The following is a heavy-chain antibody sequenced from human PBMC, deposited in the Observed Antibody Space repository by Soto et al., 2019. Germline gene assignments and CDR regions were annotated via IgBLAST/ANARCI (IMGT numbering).Heavy chain of an antibody. V-gene: IGHV3-21*01. CDR2: ISSSSSYI. J-gene: IGHJ4*02. Sequence: GESLKISCAASGFTFSSYSMNWVRQAPGKGLEWVSSISSSSSYIYYADSVKGRFTISRDNAKNSLYLQMNSLRAEDTAVYYCAREGYAARPSGYWGQGTLVTVSS. D-gene: IGHD6-6*01. CDR3: AREGYAARPSGY. CDR1: GFTFSSYS.